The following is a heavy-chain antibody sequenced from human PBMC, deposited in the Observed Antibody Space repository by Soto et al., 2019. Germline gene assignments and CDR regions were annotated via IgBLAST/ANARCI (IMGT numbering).Heavy chain of an antibody. V-gene: IGHV2-5*02. CDR1: GFSLSTSGVG. D-gene: IGHD5-12*01. J-gene: IGHJ4*01. Sequence: QITLKESGPTLVKPTQTLTLACTFSGFSLSTSGVGVGWIRQPPGKALEWLALIYWDDDKRYSPSLKSRLTITPHTSKTHLDPTITTMDPADTATYFCPHKGPGYRCFPYWCHGTLVTVSS. CDR2: IYWDDDK. CDR3: PHKGPGYRCFPY.